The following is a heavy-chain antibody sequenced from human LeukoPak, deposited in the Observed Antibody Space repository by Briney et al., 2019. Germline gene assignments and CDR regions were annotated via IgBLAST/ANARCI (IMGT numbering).Heavy chain of an antibody. D-gene: IGHD3-3*01. CDR1: GGSISSSGYY. Sequence: SETLSLTCTVSGGSISSSGYYWSWIRQHPGKGLEWIGYIYYSGSTYYNPSLKSRVTISVDTSKNQFSLKLSSVTAADTAVYYCARDFYDFWSGYSRGAFDIWGQGTMVTVSS. V-gene: IGHV4-31*03. J-gene: IGHJ3*02. CDR3: ARDFYDFWSGYSRGAFDI. CDR2: IYYSGST.